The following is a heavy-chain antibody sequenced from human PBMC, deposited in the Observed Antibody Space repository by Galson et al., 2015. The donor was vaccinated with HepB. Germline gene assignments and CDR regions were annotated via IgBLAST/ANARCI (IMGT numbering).Heavy chain of an antibody. CDR2: ISGGGGIT. Sequence: SLRLSCAASGFRFRSFDMHWVRQTPGKGLEWVAVISGGGGITIYAESVKGRFTISRDNPKNTLYLQMDSLGSDDAAVYFCARDLVSDVPDHLDYWGQGTLVTVSS. CDR3: ARDLVSDVPDHLDY. CDR1: GFRFRSFD. D-gene: IGHD1-14*01. J-gene: IGHJ4*02. V-gene: IGHV3-30-3*01.